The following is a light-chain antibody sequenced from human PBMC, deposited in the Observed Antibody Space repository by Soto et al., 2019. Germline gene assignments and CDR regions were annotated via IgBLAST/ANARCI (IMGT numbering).Light chain of an antibody. CDR1: RSNIGSNT. CDR2: SNN. J-gene: IGLJ2*01. Sequence: QSVLTQPPSMSGTPGQRVTISCSGSRSNIGSNTVDWYQQLPGTAPKLLIYSNNQRPSGVPDRFSGSKSGPSASLAISGLQSDDEADYYCASWDDSLSGVFFGGGTKLTVL. V-gene: IGLV1-44*01. CDR3: ASWDDSLSGVF.